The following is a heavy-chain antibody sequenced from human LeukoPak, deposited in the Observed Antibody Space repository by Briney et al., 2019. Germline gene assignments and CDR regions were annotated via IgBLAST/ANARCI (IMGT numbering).Heavy chain of an antibody. Sequence: SETLSLTCAVSGVSFNDYYWSWVRQTPGKGLEWIGEINHSGYTNDSPSLKSRVTLSIDTSRKQFSLNLRSVTVADTGTYYCTRMTTGHDYWGQGTLVTVSS. J-gene: IGHJ4*02. CDR2: INHSGYT. CDR1: GVSFNDYY. D-gene: IGHD4-17*01. CDR3: TRMTTGHDY. V-gene: IGHV4-34*01.